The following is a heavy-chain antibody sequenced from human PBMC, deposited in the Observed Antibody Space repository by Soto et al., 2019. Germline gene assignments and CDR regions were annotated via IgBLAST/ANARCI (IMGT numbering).Heavy chain of an antibody. J-gene: IGHJ4*02. CDR2: IWYDGSNK. CDR3: ARGDTAMVMTFFDY. CDR1: GFTFSSYG. D-gene: IGHD5-18*01. Sequence: QVQLVESGGGVVQPGRSLRLSCEASGFTFSSYGMHWVRQAPGKGLEWVAVIWYDGSNKYYADSVKGRFTISRDNSKNTLYLQMNSMRAEDTAVYYCARGDTAMVMTFFDYWGQGTLVTVSS. V-gene: IGHV3-33*01.